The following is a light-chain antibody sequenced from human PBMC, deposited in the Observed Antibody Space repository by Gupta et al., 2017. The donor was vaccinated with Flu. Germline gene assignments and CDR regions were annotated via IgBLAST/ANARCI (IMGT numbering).Light chain of an antibody. CDR2: KVS. V-gene: IGLV2-14*01. CDR3: ISDTTSSTDV. J-gene: IGLJ1*01. Sequence: QSALTQPASVSGSPGQSITISCTGTSSDVGAYDYVAWYQQHPGKAPKLLIYKVSNRPSGVSNRFSGSKSGYTASLTISGRQAEDEAGDYGISDTTSSTDVFGTGTKVT. CDR1: SSDVGAYDY.